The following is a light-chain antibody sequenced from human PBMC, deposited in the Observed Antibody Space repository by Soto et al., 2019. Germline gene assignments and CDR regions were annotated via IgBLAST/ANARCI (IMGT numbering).Light chain of an antibody. J-gene: IGKJ1*01. CDR3: QQTYSAPPT. Sequence: DIPMTQSPSSLSASVGDRVTITCRASQSISSYLNWYQQKPGKAPKLLIYAASSLQSGVPSRFSGSGSGTDFTLTISRLQPEDFATYYCQQTYSAPPTFGQGTKVDIK. CDR2: AAS. CDR1: QSISSY. V-gene: IGKV1-39*01.